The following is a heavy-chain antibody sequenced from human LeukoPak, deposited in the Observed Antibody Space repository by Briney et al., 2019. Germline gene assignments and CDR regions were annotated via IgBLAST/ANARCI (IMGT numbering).Heavy chain of an antibody. CDR1: GFTFSSAL. Sequence: PGGSLRLSCAASGFTFSSALVSWVRPAPGKGLGWVANIKQDGSEKYYVDSVKGRFTISRDNAKNSLHLQMNSLRAEDTAVYYCARIVVVPAAMKDYWGQGTLVTGSS. J-gene: IGHJ4*02. CDR2: IKQDGSEK. D-gene: IGHD2-2*01. V-gene: IGHV3-7*01. CDR3: ARIVVVPAAMKDY.